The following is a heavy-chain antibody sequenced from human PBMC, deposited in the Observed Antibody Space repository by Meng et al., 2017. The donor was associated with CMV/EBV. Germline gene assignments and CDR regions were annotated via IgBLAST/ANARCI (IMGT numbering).Heavy chain of an antibody. CDR1: GFTFSSYA. J-gene: IGHJ4*02. V-gene: IGHV3-30*04. Sequence: GESLKISCAASGFTFSSYAMHWVRQAPGKGLEWVAVISYGGSNKYYADSVKGRFTISRDNSKNTLYLQMNSLRAEDTAVYYCARDGTTVTFDYWGQGTLVTVSS. CDR3: ARDGTTVTFDY. D-gene: IGHD4-17*01. CDR2: ISYGGSNK.